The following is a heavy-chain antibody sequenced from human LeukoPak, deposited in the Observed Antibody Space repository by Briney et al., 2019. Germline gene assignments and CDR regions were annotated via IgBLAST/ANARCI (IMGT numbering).Heavy chain of an antibody. CDR3: ARDGLRFLEWLLYRGYYFDY. J-gene: IGHJ4*02. D-gene: IGHD3-3*01. Sequence: ASVKVSCKASGYTFTGYYMHWVQQAPGQGLEWMGWINPNSGGTNYAQKFQGRVTMTRDTSISTAYMELSRLRSDDTAVYYCARDGLRFLEWLLYRGYYFDYWGQGTLVTVSS. CDR1: GYTFTGYY. CDR2: INPNSGGT. V-gene: IGHV1-2*02.